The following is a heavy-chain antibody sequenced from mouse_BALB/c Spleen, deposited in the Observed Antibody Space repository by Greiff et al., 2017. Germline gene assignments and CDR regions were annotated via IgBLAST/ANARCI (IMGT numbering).Heavy chain of an antibody. CDR2: INPYNDGT. V-gene: IGHV1-14*01. CDR1: GYTFTSYV. CDR3: ARLGYGNYVWFAY. Sequence: VQLKQSGPELVKPGASVKMSCKASGYTFTSYVMHWVKQKPGQGLEWIGYINPYNDGTKYNEKFKGKATLTSDKSSSTAYMELSSLTSEDSAVYYCARLGYGNYVWFAYWGQGTLVTVSA. D-gene: IGHD2-10*02. J-gene: IGHJ3*01.